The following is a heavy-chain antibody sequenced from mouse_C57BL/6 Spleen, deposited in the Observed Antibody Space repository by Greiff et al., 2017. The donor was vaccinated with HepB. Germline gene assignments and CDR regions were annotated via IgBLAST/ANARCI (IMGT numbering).Heavy chain of an antibody. CDR2: INPNNGGT. D-gene: IGHD1-1*01. V-gene: IGHV1-18*01. J-gene: IGHJ2*01. CDR1: GYTFTDYN. CDR3: ARLHYYGSSPYYFDY. Sequence: EVKLVESGPELVKPGASVKIPCKASGYTFTDYNMDWVKQSHGKSLEWIGDINPNNGGTIYNQKFKGKATLTVDKFSSTAYMELRSLTSEDTAVYYCARLHYYGSSPYYFDYWGQGTTLTVSS.